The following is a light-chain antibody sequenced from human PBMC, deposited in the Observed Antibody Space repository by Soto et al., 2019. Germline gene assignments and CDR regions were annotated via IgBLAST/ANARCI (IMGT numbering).Light chain of an antibody. J-gene: IGKJ5*01. CDR2: AAS. CDR1: QSISSY. CDR3: QQLKSYPIT. V-gene: IGKV1-9*01. Sequence: DIQMTQSPSSLSSSVGDRVTNTCPASQSISSYLNWYQQKPGKAPKLLIYAASTLQSGVPSRFSGSASGTEFTLTISSLQPEDFAIYYCQQLKSYPITFGQGTRLEIK.